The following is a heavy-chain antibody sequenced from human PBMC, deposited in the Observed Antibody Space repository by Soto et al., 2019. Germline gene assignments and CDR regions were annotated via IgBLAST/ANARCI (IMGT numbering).Heavy chain of an antibody. D-gene: IGHD2-2*01. V-gene: IGHV3-66*01. CDR1: GFTVSISY. J-gene: IGHJ4*02. CDR2: IYSDGYT. Sequence: EVQLVESGGALVQPGGSLRLSCAASGFTVSISYMTWVRQVPGKGLEWVSIIYSDGYTYYADSVKGRFTISRDSYNNTFYLEMAYLRAEDAAVYYCARRKFCSSTTCFDYWGQGTRVTVSS. CDR3: ARRKFCSSTTCFDY.